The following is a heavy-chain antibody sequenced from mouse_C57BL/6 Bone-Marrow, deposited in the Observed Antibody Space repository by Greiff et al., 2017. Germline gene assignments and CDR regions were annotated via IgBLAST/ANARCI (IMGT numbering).Heavy chain of an antibody. V-gene: IGHV1-9*01. D-gene: IGHD1-1*01. CDR3: ARSGDYGSSSSYWYFDV. CDR2: ILPGSGST. Sequence: VQLQQSGAELMKPGASVELSCKATGYTFTGYWIEWVKQRPGHGLEWIGEILPGSGSTNYNAKFKGKATFTADTSSSTAYMQLSSLTSEDSAVYYCARSGDYGSSSSYWYFDVWGTGTTVTVSS. J-gene: IGHJ1*03. CDR1: GYTFTGYW.